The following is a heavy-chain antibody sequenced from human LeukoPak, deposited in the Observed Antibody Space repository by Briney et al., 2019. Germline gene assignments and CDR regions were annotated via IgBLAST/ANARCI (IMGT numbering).Heavy chain of an antibody. CDR2: IRYDGSNK. J-gene: IGHJ1*01. Sequence: PGGSLRLSCAASGFTFSSYAMSWVRQAPGKGLEWVAFIRYDGSNKYYADSVKGRFTISRDNSKNTLYLQMNSLRAEDTAVYYCAKKSIAVAGKYFQHWGQGTLVTVSS. CDR1: GFTFSSYA. V-gene: IGHV3-30*02. D-gene: IGHD6-19*01. CDR3: AKKSIAVAGKYFQH.